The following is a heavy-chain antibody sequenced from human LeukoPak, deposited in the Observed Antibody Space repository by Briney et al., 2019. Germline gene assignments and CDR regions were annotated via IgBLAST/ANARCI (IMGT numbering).Heavy chain of an antibody. Sequence: GGSLRLSCAASGFTFSSYSMNWVRQAPGKGLEWVSSISSSSSYIYYADSVKGRFTISRDNAKNSLYLQMNSLRAEDTAVYYCARDRWDYDISTGYFGYYYYGMDVWGQGTTVTVSS. V-gene: IGHV3-21*01. J-gene: IGHJ6*02. CDR1: GFTFSSYS. CDR3: ARDRWDYDISTGYFGYYYYGMDV. CDR2: ISSSSSYI. D-gene: IGHD3-9*01.